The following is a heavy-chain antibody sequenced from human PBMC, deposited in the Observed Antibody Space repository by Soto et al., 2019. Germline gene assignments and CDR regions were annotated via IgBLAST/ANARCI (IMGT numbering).Heavy chain of an antibody. CDR1: GGTFSSYT. D-gene: IGHD3-10*01. J-gene: IGHJ5*02. V-gene: IGHV1-69*02. Sequence: QVQLVQSGAEVKKPGSSVKVSCKASGGTFSSYTISWVRQAPGQGLEWMGRIIPIVGIANYAQKFQGRVTITADKSTSPAYTELSSLRSEDRAVYYCASPPNGSWSRNWFDPWGQGTLVTVSS. CDR3: ASPPNGSWSRNWFDP. CDR2: IIPIVGIA.